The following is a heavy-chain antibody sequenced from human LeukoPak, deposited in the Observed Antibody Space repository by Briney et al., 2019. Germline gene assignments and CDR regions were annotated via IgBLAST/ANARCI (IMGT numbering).Heavy chain of an antibody. CDR2: IYPGDSDT. Sequence: GESLKISCKGSGYSFTSYWMGWVRQMPGKGLEWMGIIYPGDSDTRYSPSFQGQVTISADKSISTAYLQWSSLKASDTAMYYCARHFRITMVRGVIIANWFDPWGQGTLVTVSS. CDR1: GYSFTSYW. D-gene: IGHD3-10*01. CDR3: ARHFRITMVRGVIIANWFDP. J-gene: IGHJ5*02. V-gene: IGHV5-51*01.